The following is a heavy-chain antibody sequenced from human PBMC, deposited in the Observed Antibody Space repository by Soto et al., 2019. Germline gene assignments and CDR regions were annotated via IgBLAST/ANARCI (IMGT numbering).Heavy chain of an antibody. D-gene: IGHD2-21*01. Sequence: GGSLRLSCAASGFTFSSYSMNWVRQAPGKGLEWVSSISSSSSYIYYADSVKGRFTISRDNAKNSLYLQMNSLRAEDTAVYYCARSSSIRLAAFDIWGQGTMVTVSS. J-gene: IGHJ3*02. CDR1: GFTFSSYS. CDR2: ISSSSSYI. CDR3: ARSSSIRLAAFDI. V-gene: IGHV3-21*01.